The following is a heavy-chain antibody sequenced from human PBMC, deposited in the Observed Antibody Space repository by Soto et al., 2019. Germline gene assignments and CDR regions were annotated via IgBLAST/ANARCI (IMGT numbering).Heavy chain of an antibody. CDR2: IKSKTDGGTT. CDR1: GFTFSNAW. CDR3: TTDPPVWGSDYYYYGMDV. V-gene: IGHV3-15*01. J-gene: IGHJ6*02. Sequence: GGSLRLSCAASGFTFSNAWMSWVRQAPGKGLEWVGRIKSKTDGGTTDYAAPVKGRFTISRDDSKNTLYLQMNSLKTEDTAVYYCTTDPPVWGSDYYYYGMDVWGQGTTVTVSS. D-gene: IGHD3-16*01.